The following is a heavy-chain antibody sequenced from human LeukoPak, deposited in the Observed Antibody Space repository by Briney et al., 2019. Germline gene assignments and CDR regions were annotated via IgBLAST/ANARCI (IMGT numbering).Heavy chain of an antibody. CDR1: GGSCSGYY. CDR3: ASGPSAADSDWFDP. Sequence: TSETLSLTCAVFGGSCSGYYCTWIRQHPGKGLEWIGYIYYSGSTYYNPSLKSRVTISVDTSKNQFSLKLSSVTAADTAVYYCASGPSAADSDWFDPWGQGTLVTVSS. V-gene: IGHV4-31*11. J-gene: IGHJ5*02. D-gene: IGHD6-13*01. CDR2: IYYSGST.